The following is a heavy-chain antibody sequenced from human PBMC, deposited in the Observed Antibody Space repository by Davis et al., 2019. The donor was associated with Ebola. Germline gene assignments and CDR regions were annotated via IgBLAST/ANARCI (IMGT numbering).Heavy chain of an antibody. Sequence: HTGGSLRLSCAASGFTFSSYWMHWVRQAPGKGLVWVSRINSGGGLTTYADSVKGRFTISRDNAKNTLYLQMNSLRVEDTAVYYCARGNRNCSGEICANWLDPWGQGTLVTVSS. CDR2: INSGGGLT. J-gene: IGHJ5*02. D-gene: IGHD2-15*01. CDR3: ARGNRNCSGEICANWLDP. V-gene: IGHV3-74*03. CDR1: GFTFSSYW.